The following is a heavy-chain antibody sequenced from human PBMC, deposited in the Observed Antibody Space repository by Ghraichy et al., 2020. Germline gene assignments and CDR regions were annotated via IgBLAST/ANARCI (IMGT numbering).Heavy chain of an antibody. CDR2: FSNSGTST. V-gene: IGHV3-23*01. CDR1: GFTFSNYA. D-gene: IGHD4-23*01. Sequence: GESLNISCAASGFTFSNYAMSWVRQAPGKGLEWVSAFSNSGTSTYYADSVEGRFTISRDNSKNTLYLQMNSLRAEATAVYYCAKQTFAGGNALWVSWGQGTLVTVSS. CDR3: AKQTFAGGNALWVS. J-gene: IGHJ5*02.